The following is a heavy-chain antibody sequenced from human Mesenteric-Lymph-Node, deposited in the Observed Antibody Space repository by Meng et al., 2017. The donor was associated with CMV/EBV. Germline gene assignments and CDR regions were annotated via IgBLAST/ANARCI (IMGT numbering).Heavy chain of an antibody. D-gene: IGHD3/OR15-3a*01. V-gene: IGHV4-39*07. J-gene: IGHJ4*02. CDR3: ARIYNFREADY. Sequence: SETLSLTCTVSGGSISTSLYYWGWIRQSPGKGLEYIGSIYFRGSTYYSPSFRSRVTISIDTSKNQFSLGLNSVTAADTAIYYCARIYNFREADYWGQGTLVTV. CDR1: GGSISTSLYY. CDR2: IYFRGST.